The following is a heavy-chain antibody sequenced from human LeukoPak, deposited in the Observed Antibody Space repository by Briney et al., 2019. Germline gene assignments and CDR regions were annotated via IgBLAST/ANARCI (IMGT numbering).Heavy chain of an antibody. CDR3: ARHGSYYGFWSGYPFDY. CDR2: IYYSGST. D-gene: IGHD3-3*01. CDR1: GGSISSYY. Sequence: SETLSLTCTVSGGSISSYYWSRIRQPPGKGLEWIGYIYYSGSTNYNPSLKSRVTISVDTSKNQFSLKLSSVTAADTAVYYCARHGSYYGFWSGYPFDYWGQGTLVTVSS. V-gene: IGHV4-59*08. J-gene: IGHJ4*02.